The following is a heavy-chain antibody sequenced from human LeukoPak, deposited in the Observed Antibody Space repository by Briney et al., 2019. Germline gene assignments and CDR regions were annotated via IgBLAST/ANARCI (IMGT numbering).Heavy chain of an antibody. CDR2: IHSNGNS. Sequence: SETLSLTCSVSGGSISSSTYFWGWIRQPPGKGLEFIASIHSNGNSYFNPSLKSRVTSSLDTSKNQFSLKLSSVTAADTAVYYCARDAYGGVDYWGQGTLVTVSS. V-gene: IGHV4-39*07. CDR3: ARDAYGGVDY. J-gene: IGHJ4*02. CDR1: GGSISSSTYF. D-gene: IGHD4-23*01.